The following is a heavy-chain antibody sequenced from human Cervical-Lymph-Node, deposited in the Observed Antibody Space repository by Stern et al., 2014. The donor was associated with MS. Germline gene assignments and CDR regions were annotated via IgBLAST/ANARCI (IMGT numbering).Heavy chain of an antibody. V-gene: IGHV3-30*04. J-gene: IGHJ3*02. D-gene: IGHD1-26*01. CDR2: ISYDGNYK. CDR3: ARRGADHDACDI. CDR1: GFTFSDYA. Sequence: VPLVESGGGVVQPGRSLRLSCAASGFTFSDYAFHWVRPAPGKGLEWVTIISYDGNYKYYADSVKGRFTISRDNSKNTLYLQMHSLRSDDTAVYYCARRGADHDACDIWGQGTMVTVSS.